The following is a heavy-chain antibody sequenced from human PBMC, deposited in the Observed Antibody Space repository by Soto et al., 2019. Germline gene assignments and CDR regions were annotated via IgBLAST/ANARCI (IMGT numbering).Heavy chain of an antibody. Sequence: PGGSLRLSCAASGFTFSSYVMSWVRQAPGKGLEWVSAISGSGGSTYYADSVKGRFTISRDNSKNTLYLQMNSLRAEDTAVYYCAKALGYCSGGSCYSNAFDIWGQGTMVTVSS. J-gene: IGHJ3*02. V-gene: IGHV3-23*01. CDR2: ISGSGGST. CDR3: AKALGYCSGGSCYSNAFDI. D-gene: IGHD2-15*01. CDR1: GFTFSSYV.